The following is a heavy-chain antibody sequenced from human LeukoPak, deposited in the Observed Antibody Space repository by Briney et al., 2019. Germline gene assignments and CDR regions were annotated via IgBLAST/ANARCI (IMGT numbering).Heavy chain of an antibody. CDR1: GFTYSNYW. D-gene: IGHD3-10*01. CDR3: ARAFGDYSDAFDI. CDR2: ISGSSSYI. Sequence: PGGSLRLSCAASGFTYSNYWMHWVRQAAGKGLEWVSSISGSSSYIYDADSVKGRFTISRDNAKNSLYLQMNSLRAEDTAVYYCARAFGDYSDAFDIWGQGTMVTVSS. J-gene: IGHJ3*02. V-gene: IGHV3-21*01.